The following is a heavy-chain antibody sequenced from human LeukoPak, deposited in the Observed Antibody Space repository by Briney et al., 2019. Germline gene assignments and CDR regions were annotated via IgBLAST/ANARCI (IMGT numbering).Heavy chain of an antibody. CDR1: GFPFSRYG. D-gene: IGHD6-13*01. CDR3: AKDAAAAGTFDY. Sequence: GGSLRLSCAASGFPFSRYGMHWVRQATGKGLEWVAVISYDGCNKYYADSVKGRFTISRDNSKNTLYLQMNSLRAEDTAVYYCAKDAAAAGTFDYWGQGTLVTVSS. V-gene: IGHV3-30*18. CDR2: ISYDGCNK. J-gene: IGHJ4*02.